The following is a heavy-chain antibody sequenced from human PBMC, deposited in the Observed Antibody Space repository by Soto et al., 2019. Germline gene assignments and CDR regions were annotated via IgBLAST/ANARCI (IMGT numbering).Heavy chain of an antibody. CDR1: GYSFTSYC. CDR2: IYPGDSDT. J-gene: IGHJ6*02. Sequence: PGESLKISCKGSGYSFTSYCIGWVRQMPGKGLEWMGIIYPGDSDTRYSPSFQGQVTISADKSISTAYLQWSSLKASDTAIYYCARKPYYDFWSGYYTHYYYYYGMDVWGQGTTVTVSS. CDR3: ARKPYYDFWSGYYTHYYYYYGMDV. D-gene: IGHD3-3*01. V-gene: IGHV5-51*01.